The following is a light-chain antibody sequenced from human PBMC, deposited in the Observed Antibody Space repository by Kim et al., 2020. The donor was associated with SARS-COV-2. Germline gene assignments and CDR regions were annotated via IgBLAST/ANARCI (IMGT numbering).Light chain of an antibody. CDR3: SSYTSSSTVV. CDR1: SSDVGGYNY. J-gene: IGLJ2*01. V-gene: IGLV2-14*03. Sequence: CITISCTKTSSDVGGYNYVSWYQQHAGKAAKLMIYDVSNRPSGVSNRFSGSKSGNTASLTISGLQAEDEADYYCSSYTSSSTVVFGGGTQLTVL. CDR2: DVS.